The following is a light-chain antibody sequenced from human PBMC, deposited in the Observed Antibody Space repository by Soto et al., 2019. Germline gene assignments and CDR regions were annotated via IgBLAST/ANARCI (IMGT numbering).Light chain of an antibody. J-gene: IGLJ1*01. CDR3: SSYTSINTLV. V-gene: IGLV2-14*01. Sequence: QSVLTQPASVSGSPGRSITISCTGTSSDVGGYTYVSWYQQHPGKAPKLMIYEVTNRPSGVSIRFSGSKSGMTASLTISGLQAEDEADYYCSSYTSINTLVFGTGTKVTVL. CDR2: EVT. CDR1: SSDVGGYTY.